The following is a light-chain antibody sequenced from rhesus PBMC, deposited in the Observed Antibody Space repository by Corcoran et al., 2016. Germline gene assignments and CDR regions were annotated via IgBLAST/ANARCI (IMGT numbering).Light chain of an antibody. Sequence: DIQMTQSPSSLSASVGERVTITCLASLGISSWLAWYQQKPGKAPKLLIFDSSSLQSGVPSRFSGSGSGKDFTLTISRLQPEDFATYYCQQHKSNPYSFGQGTKVEIK. CDR1: LGISSW. V-gene: IGKV1-33*02. CDR3: QQHKSNPYS. J-gene: IGKJ2*01. CDR2: DSS.